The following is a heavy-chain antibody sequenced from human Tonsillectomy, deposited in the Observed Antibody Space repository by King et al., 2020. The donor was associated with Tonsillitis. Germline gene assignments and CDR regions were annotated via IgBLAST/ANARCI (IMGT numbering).Heavy chain of an antibody. J-gene: IGHJ3*02. CDR3: ARFYAPGAFDI. V-gene: IGHV3-74*01. CDR2: INSDGSST. Sequence: VQLVESGGGLVQPGGSLRLSCAASGFTFSSYWMHWVRQAPGKGLVWVSRINSDGSSTSYADSVKGRFTISRDNANNTLYLQINSLRADDTAVYYCARFYAPGAFDIWGQGTVVTVSS. D-gene: IGHD2/OR15-2a*01. CDR1: GFTFSSYW.